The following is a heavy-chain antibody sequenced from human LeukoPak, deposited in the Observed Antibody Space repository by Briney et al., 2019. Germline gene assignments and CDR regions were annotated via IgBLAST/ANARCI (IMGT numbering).Heavy chain of an antibody. CDR2: FDPEDGET. J-gene: IGHJ6*02. CDR3: ARDLRFLEWLLYRRDYYYGMDV. V-gene: IGHV1-24*01. D-gene: IGHD3-3*01. CDR1: GYTLTELS. Sequence: ASVKVSCKVSGYTLTELSMHWVRQAPGKGLEWMGGFDPEDGETIYAQKFQGRVTMTEDTSTDTAYMELSSLRSEDTAVYYCARDLRFLEWLLYRRDYYYGMDVWGQGTTVTVSS.